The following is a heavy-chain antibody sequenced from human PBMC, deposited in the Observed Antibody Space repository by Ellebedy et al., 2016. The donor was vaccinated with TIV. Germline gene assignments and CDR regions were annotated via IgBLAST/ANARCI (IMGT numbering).Heavy chain of an antibody. CDR3: ASLSILLAASLDY. CDR1: GSSISSGYY. J-gene: IGHJ4*02. CDR2: MFHSGST. D-gene: IGHD6-25*01. V-gene: IGHV4-38-2*01. Sequence: MPSETLSLTCSVSGSSISSGYYWGWIRQPPGRGLEWIGSMFHSGSTYYSTSLKSRVTISVETSKNQLSLRLSSVTAADTAVYYCASLSILLAASLDYWGQGIMVTVSS.